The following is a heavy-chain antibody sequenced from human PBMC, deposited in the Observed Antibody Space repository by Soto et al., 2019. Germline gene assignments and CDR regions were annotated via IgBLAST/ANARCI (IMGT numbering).Heavy chain of an antibody. Sequence: EVQLLESGGGLVQPGGSLRLSCAASGFTFSSYAMSWVRQAPGKGLEWVSAISGSGGSTYYADSVKGRFTISRDNSKNTLYLQLNSLRAEDTAVYYWAKVFVGYSYGFFDYWGQGTLVTISS. D-gene: IGHD5-18*01. J-gene: IGHJ4*02. CDR2: ISGSGGST. V-gene: IGHV3-23*01. CDR1: GFTFSSYA. CDR3: AKVFVGYSYGFFDY.